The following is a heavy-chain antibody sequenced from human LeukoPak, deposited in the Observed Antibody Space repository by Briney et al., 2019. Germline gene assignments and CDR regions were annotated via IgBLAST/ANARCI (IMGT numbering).Heavy chain of an antibody. V-gene: IGHV4-39*07. CDR2: IYYSGST. Sequence: SETLSLTCTVSGGSISSSSYYWGWIRQPPGKGLEWIGSIYYSGSTYYNPSLKSRVTISVDTSKNQFSLKLSSVTAADTAVYYCARDYGGNSDAFDIWGQGTMVTVSS. CDR1: GGSISSSSYY. D-gene: IGHD4-23*01. J-gene: IGHJ3*02. CDR3: ARDYGGNSDAFDI.